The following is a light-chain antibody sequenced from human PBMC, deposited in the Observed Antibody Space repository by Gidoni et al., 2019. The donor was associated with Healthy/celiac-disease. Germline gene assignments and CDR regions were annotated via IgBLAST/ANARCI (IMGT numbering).Light chain of an antibody. CDR3: KQDGRSLRT. J-gene: IGKJ1*01. CDR1: QSVRSSY. V-gene: IGKV3-20*01. Sequence: IVLTQSPVTLSLSPGARATLSCRASQSVRSSYLAWYQQKPGQAPRLLIYGASSRATGIPDRFSGSGSGTDFTLTISRLEAEDVAVYYCKQDGRSLRTFGQGTKVEIK. CDR2: GAS.